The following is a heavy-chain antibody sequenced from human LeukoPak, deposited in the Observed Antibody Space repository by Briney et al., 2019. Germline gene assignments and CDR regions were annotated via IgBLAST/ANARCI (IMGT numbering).Heavy chain of an antibody. CDR3: ARETYTSSQRDY. V-gene: IGHV4-38-2*02. J-gene: IGHJ4*02. CDR1: GYSITSGYY. D-gene: IGHD6-13*01. Sequence: SETLSLTCTVSGYSITSGYYWGWIRQPPGKGLEWIGTIYHRGSTYYSPSLKSRVTISVDTSKDQFSLSLISVTAADTAVYFCARETYTSSQRDYWGQGTLVTVSS. CDR2: IYHRGST.